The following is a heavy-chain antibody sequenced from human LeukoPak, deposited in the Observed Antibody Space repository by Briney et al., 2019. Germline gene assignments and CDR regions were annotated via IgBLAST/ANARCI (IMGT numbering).Heavy chain of an antibody. V-gene: IGHV4-38-2*02. J-gene: IGHJ4*02. CDR2: IYHSGST. CDR3: ARDSRVGWELRGGGANY. D-gene: IGHD1-26*01. CDR1: GYSISSGYY. Sequence: SETLSLTCTVSGYSISSGYYWGWIRQPPGKGLEWIGSIYHSGSTYYNPSLKSRVTISVDTSKNQFSLKLSSVTAADTAVYYCARDSRVGWELRGGGANYWGQGTLVTVSS.